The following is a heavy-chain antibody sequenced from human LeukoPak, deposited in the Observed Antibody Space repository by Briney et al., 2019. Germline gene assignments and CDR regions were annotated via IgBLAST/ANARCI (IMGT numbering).Heavy chain of an antibody. CDR1: GYTFTSYG. Sequence: ASVKVSCKASGYTFTSYGISWVRQAPGQGLEWMGWISAYNGNTNYAQKLQGRVTMTTDTSTSTAYMELRSLRSDDTAVYYCAKVLGYNILIGYPPQNWFDPWGKGTLSPSPQ. CDR3: AKVLGYNILIGYPPQNWFDP. CDR2: ISAYNGNT. J-gene: IGHJ5*02. V-gene: IGHV1-18*01. D-gene: IGHD3-9*01.